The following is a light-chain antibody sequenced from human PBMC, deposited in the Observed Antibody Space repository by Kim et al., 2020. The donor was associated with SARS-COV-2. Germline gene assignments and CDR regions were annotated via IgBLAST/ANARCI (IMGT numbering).Light chain of an antibody. CDR1: KLGDKY. J-gene: IGLJ1*01. CDR2: QDR. Sequence: SVSPGQTASSTCSGDKLGDKYVCWFQQKPGQSPVLVIYQDRKRPSGIHERFSGSNSGNTATLTISGTQAMDEADYYCQAWDSSTAVFGTGTKVTVL. CDR3: QAWDSSTAV. V-gene: IGLV3-1*01.